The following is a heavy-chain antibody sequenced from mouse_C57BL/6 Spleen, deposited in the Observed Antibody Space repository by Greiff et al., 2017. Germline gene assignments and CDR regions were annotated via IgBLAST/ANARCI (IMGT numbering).Heavy chain of an antibody. CDR2: INPNTGGA. CDR1: GYTFTDYN. D-gene: IGHD1-1*01. V-gene: IGHV1-18*01. J-gene: IGHJ4*01. CDR3: ARPDAYYCGSSPYAMDY. Sequence: EVQLQQSGPELVKPGASVKISCKASGYTFTDYNMDWVKQSHGKSLEWIGDINPNTGGAIYNQKFKGKATVTIDKSSSTAYMELRRLTSEDTAVXDCARPDAYYCGSSPYAMDYWGQGTSVTVSS.